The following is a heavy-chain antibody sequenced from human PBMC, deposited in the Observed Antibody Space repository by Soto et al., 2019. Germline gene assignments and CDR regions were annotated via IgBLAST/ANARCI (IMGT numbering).Heavy chain of an antibody. J-gene: IGHJ6*02. V-gene: IGHV2-5*02. CDR3: AHRSGGMDV. D-gene: IGHD1-26*01. Sequence: QITLKESGPTLVKPTQTLTLTCTFSGFSLSTSGVGVGWIRQPPGKALEWLALIYWDDDKRYSPSLKSRLTNTKDPSTNQVVLTMTNMDPVDTATYYCAHRSGGMDVWGQGTTVTVSS. CDR1: GFSLSTSGVG. CDR2: IYWDDDK.